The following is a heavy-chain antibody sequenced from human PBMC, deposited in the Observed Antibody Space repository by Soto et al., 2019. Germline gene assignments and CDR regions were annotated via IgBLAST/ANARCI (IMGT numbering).Heavy chain of an antibody. CDR2: INPSSGGT. CDR1: GYTFTSYA. V-gene: IGHV1-2*04. CDR3: ARGRSWIYDSSGYYYPSHAFDI. Sequence: ASVKVSCKASGYTFTSYAMHLVRQAPGQRLEWMGWINPSSGGTNYAQKFQGWVTITRDTSISTAYMELSRLRSDDTAVYYCARGRSWIYDSSGYYYPSHAFDIWGQGTMVTVSS. D-gene: IGHD3-22*01. J-gene: IGHJ3*02.